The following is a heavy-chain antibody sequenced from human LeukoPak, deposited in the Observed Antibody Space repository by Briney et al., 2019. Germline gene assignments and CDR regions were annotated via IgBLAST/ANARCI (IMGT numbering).Heavy chain of an antibody. CDR3: ARGGHDYAKFDY. D-gene: IGHD5-12*01. Sequence: SETLSLTCAVYGGSFSGYYWSWIRQPPGKGLEWIGEINHSGSTNYNPSLKSRVTISVDTSKNQFSLKLISVTAADTAVYYCARGGHDYAKFDYWGQGTLVTVSS. CDR1: GGSFSGYY. V-gene: IGHV4-34*01. CDR2: INHSGST. J-gene: IGHJ4*02.